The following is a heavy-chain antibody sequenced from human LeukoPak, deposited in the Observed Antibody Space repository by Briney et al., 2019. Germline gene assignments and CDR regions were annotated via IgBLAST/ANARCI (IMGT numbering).Heavy chain of an antibody. CDR3: ARGRAVVTAAPFDY. CDR2: IYYSGST. J-gene: IGHJ4*02. Sequence: PSQTLSLTCTVSGGSISSGDYYWSWIRQPPGKGLEWIGYIYYSGSTYYNPSLKSRVTISVDTSKNQFSLKLSSVTAADTAVYYCARGRAVVTAAPFDYWGQGTLVTVSS. D-gene: IGHD2-2*01. CDR1: GGSISSGDYY. V-gene: IGHV4-30-4*01.